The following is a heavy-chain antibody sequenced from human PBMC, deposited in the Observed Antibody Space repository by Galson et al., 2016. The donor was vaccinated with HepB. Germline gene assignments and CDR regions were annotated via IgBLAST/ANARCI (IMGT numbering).Heavy chain of an antibody. CDR3: ARIYYDYVWGSYRESHFDY. V-gene: IGHV3-33*01. CDR1: GFSFSTYG. J-gene: IGHJ4*02. D-gene: IGHD3-16*02. Sequence: SLRLSCAASGFSFSTYGMHWVRQAPGKGPEWVAVIWYDGSNEYYVDSVKGRFTISRDNSKNTLYLQMNSLRAEDTALYYCARIYYDYVWGSYRESHFDYWGQGTLVTVSS. CDR2: IWYDGSNE.